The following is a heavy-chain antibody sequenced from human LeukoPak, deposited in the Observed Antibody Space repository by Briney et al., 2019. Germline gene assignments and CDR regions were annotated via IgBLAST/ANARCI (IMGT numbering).Heavy chain of an antibody. CDR1: GGSISNYY. CDR2: IYYSGST. J-gene: IGHJ5*02. CDR3: AGDHTEIIRKEYNWFDP. D-gene: IGHD1-14*01. Sequence: SETLSLTCTVSGGSISNYYWSWVRQPPGKGLEWMGYIYYSGSTNYNPSLKSRVTISVDTSKKQFSLKLNSVTAADTAVYYCAGDHTEIIRKEYNWFDPWGQGTLVTVSS. V-gene: IGHV4-59*08.